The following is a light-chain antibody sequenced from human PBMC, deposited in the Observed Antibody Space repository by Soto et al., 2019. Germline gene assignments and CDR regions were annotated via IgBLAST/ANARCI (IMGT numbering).Light chain of an antibody. CDR3: QQYDILPPL. CDR2: DAS. V-gene: IGKV1-33*01. J-gene: IGKJ4*01. CDR1: QDISDY. Sequence: DIQMTQSPSSLSASIGDRVTITCQASQDISDYLNWYQQKPGKAPKLLIYDASNLETGVPSRFSGSGSGTDFTFTISSLQPEDFATYYRQQYDILPPLFGGGTKVEIK.